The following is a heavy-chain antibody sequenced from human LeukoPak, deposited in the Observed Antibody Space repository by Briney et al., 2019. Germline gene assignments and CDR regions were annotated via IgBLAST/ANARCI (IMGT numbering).Heavy chain of an antibody. J-gene: IGHJ4*02. CDR1: GFTVSSNY. Sequence: GGSLRLSCAASGFTVSSNYMSWVRQAPGKGLEWVSVIYSGGSTYYADSVKGRFTISRDNSKNTLYLQMNSLRAEDTAVYYCARPNPGYYFDYWGQGTLVTVSS. V-gene: IGHV3-53*01. CDR3: ARPNPGYYFDY. CDR2: IYSGGST.